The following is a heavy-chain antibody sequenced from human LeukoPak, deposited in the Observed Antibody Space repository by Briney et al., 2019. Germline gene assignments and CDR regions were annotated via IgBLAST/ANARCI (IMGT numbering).Heavy chain of an antibody. CDR2: IYTSGST. CDR3: ARAHPYYYYYMDV. CDR1: GGSISSSSYY. J-gene: IGHJ6*03. V-gene: IGHV4-61*05. Sequence: SETLSLTCTVSGGSISSSSYYWGWIRQPPGKGLEWIGRIYTSGSTNYNPSLKSRVTMSVDTSKNQFSLKLSSVTAADTAVYYCARAHPYYYYYMDVWGKGTTVTISS.